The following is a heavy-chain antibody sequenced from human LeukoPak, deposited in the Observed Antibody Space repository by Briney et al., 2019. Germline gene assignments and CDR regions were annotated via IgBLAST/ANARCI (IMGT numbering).Heavy chain of an antibody. Sequence: PGGSVNVSCKASGYTFTSYGSSWVRQAPGQGLEWMGWINPNSGGTNYAQKFQGRVTMTRDTSISTAYMELSRLRSDDTAVYYCASCGIIVATIGVNVCYFDYWGQGTLVTVSS. J-gene: IGHJ4*02. V-gene: IGHV1-2*02. D-gene: IGHD5-12*01. CDR2: INPNSGGT. CDR1: GYTFTSYG. CDR3: ASCGIIVATIGVNVCYFDY.